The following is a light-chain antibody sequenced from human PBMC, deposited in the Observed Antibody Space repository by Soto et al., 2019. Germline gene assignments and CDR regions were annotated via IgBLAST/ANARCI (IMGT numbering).Light chain of an antibody. J-gene: IGKJ1*01. CDR2: GAS. V-gene: IGKV3-15*01. Sequence: EIVMTQSPATLSVSPGERATLSCRASQRVSSTLAWYQQKPGQAPRLLIYGASTRATGIPARFSGSGSGTEFTLTISSLQSEDFAVYYCQQYNNWSGTFGQGTKVEIK. CDR3: QQYNNWSGT. CDR1: QRVSST.